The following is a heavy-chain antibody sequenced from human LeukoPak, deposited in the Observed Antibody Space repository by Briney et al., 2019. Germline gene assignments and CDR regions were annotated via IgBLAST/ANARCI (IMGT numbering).Heavy chain of an antibody. CDR1: GYTFTGYY. CDR2: INPNSGGT. V-gene: IGHV1-2*06. CDR3: ARDRSGYAQRGYFDY. Sequence: ASVKVSCKASGYTFTGYYMHWVRQAPGQGLEWMGRINPNSGGTNYAQKFQGRVTMTRDTSISTAYMELSRLRSDDTSVYYCARDRSGYAQRGYFDYWGQGTLVTASS. J-gene: IGHJ4*02. D-gene: IGHD5-12*01.